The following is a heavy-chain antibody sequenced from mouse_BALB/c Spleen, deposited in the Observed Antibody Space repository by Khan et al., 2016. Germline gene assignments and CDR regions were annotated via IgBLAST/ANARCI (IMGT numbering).Heavy chain of an antibody. Sequence: EVELVESGGGLVQPGGSLRLSCATSGFTFTDYYMSWVRQPPGKALEWMGFSRNKANGYTTEYSASVKGRFTISRDNSTSIVYLQMDTLRAEDSSTYYWARDGYYVDAMDYWGQGTAVTVSS. V-gene: IGHV7-3*02. CDR3: ARDGYYVDAMDY. D-gene: IGHD2-3*01. CDR2: SRNKANGYTT. CDR1: GFTFTDYY. J-gene: IGHJ4*01.